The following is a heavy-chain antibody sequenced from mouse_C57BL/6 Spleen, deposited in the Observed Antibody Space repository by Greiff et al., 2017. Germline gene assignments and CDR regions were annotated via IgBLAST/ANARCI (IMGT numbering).Heavy chain of an antibody. CDR1: GYTFTSYW. V-gene: IGHV1-50*01. J-gene: IGHJ1*03. D-gene: IGHD1-1*01. CDR3: AHYGSSYGYFDV. Sequence: QVQLQQSGAELVKPGASVKLSCKASGYTFTSYWMQWVKQRPGQGLEWIGEIDPSDSYTNYNQKFKGKATLTVDTSSSTAYMQLSSLTSEDSAVYYCAHYGSSYGYFDVWGTGTTVTVSS. CDR2: IDPSDSYT.